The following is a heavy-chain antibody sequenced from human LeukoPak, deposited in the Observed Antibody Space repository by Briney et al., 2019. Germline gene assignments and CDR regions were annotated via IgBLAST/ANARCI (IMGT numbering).Heavy chain of an antibody. CDR1: GFTFSNAW. Sequence: RTGGSLRLSCAASGFTFSNAWMNWVRQAPGKGLEWVGRIKSKTDGGTTDYAAPVKGRFTISRDDSKNTLYLQMNSLKTEDTAVHYCTTETYYYDSSGYYYQYGFDYWGQGTLVTVSS. CDR2: IKSKTDGGTT. V-gene: IGHV3-15*07. D-gene: IGHD3-22*01. J-gene: IGHJ4*02. CDR3: TTETYYYDSSGYYYQYGFDY.